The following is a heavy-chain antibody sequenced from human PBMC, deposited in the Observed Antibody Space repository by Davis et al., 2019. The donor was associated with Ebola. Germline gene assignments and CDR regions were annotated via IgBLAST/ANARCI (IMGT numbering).Heavy chain of an antibody. V-gene: IGHV3-21*01. Sequence: GESLKISCAASGFTFSHYWMHWVRQAPGKGLEWVSFISSSSNYIYYADSVKGRFTVSRDNAKNSLYLQMNSLRAEDTAVYYCVRDPALVVTGGGWFFGLWGRGTLVTVSS. J-gene: IGHJ2*01. CDR3: VRDPALVVTGGGWFFGL. CDR1: GFTFSHYW. CDR2: ISSSSNYI. D-gene: IGHD2-21*02.